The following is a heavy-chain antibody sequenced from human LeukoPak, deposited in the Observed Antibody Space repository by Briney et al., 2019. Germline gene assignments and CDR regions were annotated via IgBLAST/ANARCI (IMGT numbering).Heavy chain of an antibody. V-gene: IGHV3-7*01. CDR2: INPAGSET. CDR3: ARFGYVAAVDV. CDR1: GFSFSAYW. J-gene: IGHJ4*02. Sequence: PGGSLRLSCAASGFSFSAYWMSWVRQAPGPGLEWVANINPAGSETYYVDPVKGRFSIPRDNAKNLVYLQMNSLRAEDTAVYHCARFGYVAAVDVWGQGTPVTVSS. D-gene: IGHD2-15*01.